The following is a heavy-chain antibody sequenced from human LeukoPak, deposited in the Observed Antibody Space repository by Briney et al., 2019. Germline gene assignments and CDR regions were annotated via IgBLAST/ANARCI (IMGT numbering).Heavy chain of an antibody. Sequence: GGSLRLSCAASGFTFSSYWMHWVRQAPAKGLAWVSRINSDGSSTSYADSVKGRFTISRDNAKNTLYLQMNSLRAEDTAVYYCARLSGYSYGGGYWGQGTLVTVSS. CDR2: INSDGSST. D-gene: IGHD5-18*01. J-gene: IGHJ4*02. CDR1: GFTFSSYW. V-gene: IGHV3-74*01. CDR3: ARLSGYSYGGGY.